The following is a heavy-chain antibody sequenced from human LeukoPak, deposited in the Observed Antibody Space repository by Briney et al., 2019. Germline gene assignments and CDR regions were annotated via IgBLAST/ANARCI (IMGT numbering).Heavy chain of an antibody. V-gene: IGHV1-8*01. D-gene: IGHD6-13*01. CDR3: ARGRTIAAAGNPGSY. Sequence: ASVKVSCKASGYTFTSYDINWVRQATGQGLEWMGWMNPNSGNTGYAQKFQGRVTMTRNTSISTAYMELSSLRSEDTAVYYCARGRTIAAAGNPGSYWGQGTLVTVSS. J-gene: IGHJ4*02. CDR1: GYTFTSYD. CDR2: MNPNSGNT.